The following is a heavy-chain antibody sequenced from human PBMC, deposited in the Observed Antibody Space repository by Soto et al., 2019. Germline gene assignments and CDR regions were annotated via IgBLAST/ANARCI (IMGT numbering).Heavy chain of an antibody. CDR1: GFTFSDYG. V-gene: IGHV3-30*03. Sequence: QVQLVESGGGVVQPGRSLRLSCAASGFTFSDYGMHWVRQAPGKGLEWVAFISSDGSDEFYADSVKGRSTTSRDNSKSSVYLHLNGLRADDTAVYYCGRDRRGGYYRGAAEYWGQGTLVTVSS. D-gene: IGHD1-26*01. CDR3: GRDRRGGYYRGAAEY. CDR2: ISSDGSDE. J-gene: IGHJ4*02.